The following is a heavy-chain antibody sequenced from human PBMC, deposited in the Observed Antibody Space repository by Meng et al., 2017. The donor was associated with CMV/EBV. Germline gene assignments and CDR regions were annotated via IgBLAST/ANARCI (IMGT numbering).Heavy chain of an antibody. J-gene: IGHJ4*02. V-gene: IGHV4-34*02. CDR2: INHSGST. CDR3: ARGGIAAAGPFDY. CDR1: VGSVSRYY. D-gene: IGHD6-13*01. Sequence: VEVRRGGPGLVKPSQPLSLTCLVFVGSVSRYYWSWLRQPPGKGLELIGEINHSGSTNYNPSLKSRVTISVDTSKNQFSLKLSSVTAADTAVYYCARGGIAAAGPFDYWGQGTLVTVSS.